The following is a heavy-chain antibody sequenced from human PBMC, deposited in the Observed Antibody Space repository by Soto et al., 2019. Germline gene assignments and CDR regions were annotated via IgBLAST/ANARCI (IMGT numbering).Heavy chain of an antibody. CDR3: ARTGYYDY. J-gene: IGHJ4*02. D-gene: IGHD3-9*01. V-gene: IGHV1-3*04. Sequence: QVQLEQSGAEEKKPGASVKISCKASGYTFTTYNIHWVRQAPGQRLEWMGWISTENGNTKYSQKFQGRATITRDTSATTVYMELSSLKSEDTAVYYCARTGYYDYWGQGTLVTVST. CDR1: GYTFTTYN. CDR2: ISTENGNT.